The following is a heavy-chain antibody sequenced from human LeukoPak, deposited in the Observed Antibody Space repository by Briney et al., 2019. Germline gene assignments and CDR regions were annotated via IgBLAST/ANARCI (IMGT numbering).Heavy chain of an antibody. CDR1: GYTFTGYY. CDR2: INPNSGGT. CDR3: ARAWQGDTFGYSGYDYVYYFDY. D-gene: IGHD5-12*01. V-gene: IGHV1-2*02. J-gene: IGHJ4*02. Sequence: ASVKVSCKASGYTFTGYYMHWVRQAPGQGLEWMGWINPNSGGTNYAQKFQGRVTMTRDTSISTAYVELSRLRSDDTAVYYCARAWQGDTFGYSGYDYVYYFDYWGQGTLVTVSS.